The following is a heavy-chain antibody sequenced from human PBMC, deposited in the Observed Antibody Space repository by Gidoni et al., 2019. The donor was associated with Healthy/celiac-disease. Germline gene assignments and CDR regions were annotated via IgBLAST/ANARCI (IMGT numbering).Heavy chain of an antibody. J-gene: IGHJ4*02. CDR3: AREREFRGVIIKGLFDY. D-gene: IGHD3-10*01. V-gene: IGHV1-46*01. CDR2: IHPSGGST. Sequence: LAVSVKVSCKASGYTFTSYYMNWVRQAPGQGLEWMGIIHPSGGSTSHAQKFQGRVTMTRDTSTSTVYMELSSLRSEDTAVYYCAREREFRGVIIKGLFDYWGQGTLVTVSS. CDR1: GYTFTSYY.